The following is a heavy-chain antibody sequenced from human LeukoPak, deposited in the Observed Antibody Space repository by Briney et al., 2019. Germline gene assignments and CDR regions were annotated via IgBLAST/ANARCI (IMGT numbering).Heavy chain of an antibody. J-gene: IGHJ4*02. CDR2: ISSSGFTM. V-gene: IGHV3-48*03. D-gene: IGHD2-15*01. Sequence: PGGSLRLSCVASGFTFSSYEMNWVRQAPGKGLEWVSYISSSGFTMYYADSVEGRFTISRDNARNSLYLQMNSLRAEDTAVYYCAKWGCTGGSCYPFAYWGQGTLVTVSS. CDR1: GFTFSSYE. CDR3: AKWGCTGGSCYPFAY.